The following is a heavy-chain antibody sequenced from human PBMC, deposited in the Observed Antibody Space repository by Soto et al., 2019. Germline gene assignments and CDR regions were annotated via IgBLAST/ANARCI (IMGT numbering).Heavy chain of an antibody. D-gene: IGHD6-19*01. CDR1: GGSISSGGYY. V-gene: IGHV4-31*03. J-gene: IGHJ4*02. CDR3: ASSSGWYSQLF. CDR2: IYYSGST. Sequence: SETLSLTCTVSGGSISSGGYYWSWIRQHPGKGLEWIGYIYYSGSTYYNPSLKSRVTISVDTSKNSLYLQMNSLRAEDTAVYYCASSSGWYSQLFWGQGTRVTVSS.